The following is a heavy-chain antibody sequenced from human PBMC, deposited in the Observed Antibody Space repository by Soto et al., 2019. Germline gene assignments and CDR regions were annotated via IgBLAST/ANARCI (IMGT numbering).Heavy chain of an antibody. D-gene: IGHD2-2*01. V-gene: IGHV3-48*02. CDR3: AREGCSSTSCYSYYYYYGMDV. CDR1: GFTFSSYS. J-gene: IGHJ6*02. Sequence: PGGSLRLSCAASGFTFSSYSMNWVRQAPGKGLEWVSYISSSSSTIYYADSVKGRFTISRDNAKNSLYLQMNSLRDEDTAVYYCAREGCSSTSCYSYYYYYGMDVRGQGTTVTVSS. CDR2: ISSSSSTI.